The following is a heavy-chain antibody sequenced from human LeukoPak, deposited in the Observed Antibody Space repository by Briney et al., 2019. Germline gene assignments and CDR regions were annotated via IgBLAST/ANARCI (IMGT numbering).Heavy chain of an antibody. V-gene: IGHV3-7*01. CDR3: ARDRSTTVIYDAFDI. CDR2: IKQDGSEK. J-gene: IGHJ3*02. CDR1: GFTFSSYW. Sequence: GGSLRLSCAASGFTFSSYWMSWVRQAPGKGLEWVANIKQDGSEKYYVDSVKGRFTISRDNAKNSLYLQMNSLRAEDTAVYYCARDRSTTVIYDAFDIWGQGTMVTVSS. D-gene: IGHD4-17*01.